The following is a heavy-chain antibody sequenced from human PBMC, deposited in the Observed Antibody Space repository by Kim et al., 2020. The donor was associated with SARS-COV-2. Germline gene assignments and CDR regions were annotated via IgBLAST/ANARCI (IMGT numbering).Heavy chain of an antibody. CDR2: IYYSGST. CDR1: GGSISSYY. D-gene: IGHD1-26*01. Sequence: SETLSLTCTVSGGSISSYYWSWVRQPPGKGLEWIGYIYYSGSTNYNPSLKSRVTISVDTSKNQSSLKLSSVTAADTAVYYCAREGVGAYYFDYWGQGTLVTVSS. V-gene: IGHV4-59*01. J-gene: IGHJ4*02. CDR3: AREGVGAYYFDY.